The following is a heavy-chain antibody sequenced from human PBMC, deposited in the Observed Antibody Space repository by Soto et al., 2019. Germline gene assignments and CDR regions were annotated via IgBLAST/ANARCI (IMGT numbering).Heavy chain of an antibody. D-gene: IGHD1-26*01. CDR2: IKQDGSEK. V-gene: IGHV3-7*01. Sequence: GGSLRLSCAASGFTFSSYWMSWVRQAPGKGLEWVANIKQDGSEKYYVDSVKGRSTISRDNAKNSLYLQMNSLRAEDTAVYYCARDLVVGANYYYYYGMDVWGQGTTVTVSS. CDR3: ARDLVVGANYYYYYGMDV. CDR1: GFTFSSYW. J-gene: IGHJ6*02.